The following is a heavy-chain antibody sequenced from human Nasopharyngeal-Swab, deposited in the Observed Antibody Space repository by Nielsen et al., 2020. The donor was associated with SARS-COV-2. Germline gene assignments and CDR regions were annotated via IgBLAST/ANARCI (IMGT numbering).Heavy chain of an antibody. D-gene: IGHD4-17*01. Sequence: GGSLRLSCAASGFTFSSYGMHWVRQAPGKGLEWVAVIWYDGSNKYYADSVKGRFTISRDNSKNTLYLQMNSLRAEDTAVYYCARDRTDDYGDYGGAFDIWGQGTMVTVSS. CDR2: IWYDGSNK. V-gene: IGHV3-33*01. CDR3: ARDRTDDYGDYGGAFDI. CDR1: GFTFSSYG. J-gene: IGHJ3*02.